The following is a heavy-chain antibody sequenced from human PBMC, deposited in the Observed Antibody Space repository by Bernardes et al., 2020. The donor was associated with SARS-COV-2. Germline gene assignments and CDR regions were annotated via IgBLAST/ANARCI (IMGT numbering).Heavy chain of an antibody. J-gene: IGHJ4*02. CDR2: VYHSGST. CDR1: GSGVSMYSNN. V-gene: IGHV4-59*01. D-gene: IGHD7-27*01. CDR3: AREFWGSGNWGLDS. Sequence: SETLSLTCTVSGSGVSMYSNNWSWIRQTPGKGLEWIGYVYHSGSTKYNPSLKSRVIISIDPSKKQFSLNLRSVTAADTAVYYCAREFWGSGNWGLDSWGQGVLVTVSS.